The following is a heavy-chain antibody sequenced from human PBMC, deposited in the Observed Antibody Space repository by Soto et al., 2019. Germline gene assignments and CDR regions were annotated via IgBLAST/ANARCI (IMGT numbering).Heavy chain of an antibody. Sequence: HPVGSLRLSCAASGFTFSSYGMHWVRQAPGKGLEWVAVISYDGSNKYYADSVKGRFTISRDNSKNTLYLQMNSLRAEDTAVYYCAKGEGYCSGGSCLGQGGYYYYYGMDVWGQGTTVTVSS. J-gene: IGHJ6*02. V-gene: IGHV3-30*18. D-gene: IGHD2-15*01. CDR2: ISYDGSNK. CDR3: AKGEGYCSGGSCLGQGGYYYYYGMDV. CDR1: GFTFSSYG.